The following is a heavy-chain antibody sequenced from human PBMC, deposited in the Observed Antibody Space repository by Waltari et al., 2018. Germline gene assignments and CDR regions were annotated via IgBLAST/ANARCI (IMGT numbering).Heavy chain of an antibody. V-gene: IGHV1-69*06. CDR1: GGTFSSYA. J-gene: IGHJ6*03. Sequence: QVQLVQSGAEVKKPGSSVKVSCKASGGTFSSYAISWVRQAPGQGLEWMGGISPIFGTANYAQKFRGRVTITADKTTITAYMELSSLRSEDTAVYYCARDGLNCSGGSCYRTYYYYMDVWGKGTTVTVSS. CDR2: ISPIFGTA. D-gene: IGHD2-15*01. CDR3: ARDGLNCSGGSCYRTYYYYMDV.